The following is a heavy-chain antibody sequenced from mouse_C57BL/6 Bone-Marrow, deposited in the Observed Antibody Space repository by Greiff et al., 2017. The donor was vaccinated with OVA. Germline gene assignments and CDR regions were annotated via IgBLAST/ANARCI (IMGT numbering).Heavy chain of an antibody. D-gene: IGHD1-1*01. J-gene: IGHJ2*01. V-gene: IGHV1-81*01. CDR2: IYPRSGNT. CDR1: GYTFTSYG. Sequence: QVQLQQSGAELARPGASVKLSCKASGYTFTSYGISWVKQRTGQGLEWIGEIYPRSGNTYYNEKFRGKATLTADKSSSTAYMELRSLTSEDSAVYFCARRRGYYYGSSYYFDYWGQGTTLTVSS. CDR3: ARRRGYYYGSSYYFDY.